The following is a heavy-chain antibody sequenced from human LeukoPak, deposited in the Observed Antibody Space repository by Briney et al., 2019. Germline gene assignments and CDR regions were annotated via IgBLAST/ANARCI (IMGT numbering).Heavy chain of an antibody. CDR2: SYHTGST. D-gene: IGHD6-19*01. J-gene: IGHJ4*02. CDR1: SYSINSNYY. Sequence: SETLSLTCSVSSYSINSNYYCGWIRHPPGKGQEWIGSSYHTGSTYYNPSLKSRVTISLDASNKQFSLRLSSVTAADTAVYYCARGSHPVTSTLGGYFDPWGQGTLVTVSS. CDR3: ARGSHPVTSTLGGYFDP. V-gene: IGHV4-38-2*02.